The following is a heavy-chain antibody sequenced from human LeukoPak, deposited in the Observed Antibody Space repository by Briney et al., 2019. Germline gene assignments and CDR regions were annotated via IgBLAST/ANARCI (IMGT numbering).Heavy chain of an antibody. J-gene: IGHJ4*02. D-gene: IGHD3-22*01. Sequence: GGSLRLSCAASGFTFSSYAMSWVRQAPGKGLEWVSAISGSGGSTYCADSVKGRFTISRDNSKNTLYLRMNSLRAEDTAVYYCAAIVVVSKFDYWGQGTLVTVSS. CDR1: GFTFSSYA. CDR3: AAIVVVSKFDY. V-gene: IGHV3-23*01. CDR2: ISGSGGST.